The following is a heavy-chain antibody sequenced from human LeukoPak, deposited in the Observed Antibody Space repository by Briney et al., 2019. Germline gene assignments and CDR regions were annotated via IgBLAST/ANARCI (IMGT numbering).Heavy chain of an antibody. J-gene: IGHJ6*02. D-gene: IGHD4-23*01. V-gene: IGHV1-69*04. Sequence: ASVKVSCKASGGTFSSYAISWVRQAPGQGLEWMGRIIPIFGIANYAQKFQGRVTITADKSTTTAYMELSSLRSEDTAVYYCARLVPTTVVTPGYYYGMDVWGQGTTVTVSS. CDR2: IIPIFGIA. CDR3: ARLVPTTVVTPGYYYGMDV. CDR1: GGTFSSYA.